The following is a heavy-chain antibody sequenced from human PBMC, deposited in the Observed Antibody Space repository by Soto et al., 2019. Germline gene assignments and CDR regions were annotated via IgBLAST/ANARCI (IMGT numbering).Heavy chain of an antibody. J-gene: IGHJ4*02. D-gene: IGHD3-22*01. CDR1: GYSFTSYW. V-gene: IGHV5-51*01. CDR2: IYPGDSDT. CDR3: ARLYYYDSSGYGDYFDY. Sequence: GESLKISCKGSGYSFTSYWIGWVRQMPGKGLEWMGIIYPGDSDTRYRPSFQGQATISADTSISTAYLQWSSLKASNTAKYYGARLYYYDSSGYGDYFDYWGQGTLVTVSS.